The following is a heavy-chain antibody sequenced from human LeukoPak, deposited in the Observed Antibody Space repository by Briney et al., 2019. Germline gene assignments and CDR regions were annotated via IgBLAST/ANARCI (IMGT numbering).Heavy chain of an antibody. D-gene: IGHD1-26*01. CDR1: GFTFNTYS. CDR3: ARGATDTTRWFGP. CDR2: ISRASESI. V-gene: IGHV3-21*01. J-gene: IGHJ5*02. Sequence: RGSLRLSCAASGFTFNTYSMSWVRQAPGKWLEWVSIISRASESIFYADSVKGRFTISRDNAKNSLYLEMNDVRAEDTAAYYCARGATDTTRWFGPWGKGTLVTVSS.